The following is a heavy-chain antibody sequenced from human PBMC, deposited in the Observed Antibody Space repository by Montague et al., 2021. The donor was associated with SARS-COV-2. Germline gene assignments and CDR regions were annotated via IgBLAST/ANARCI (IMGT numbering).Heavy chain of an antibody. J-gene: IGHJ4*02. V-gene: IGHV2-70*11. CDR3: AREYSSGVYFDY. D-gene: IGHD6-19*01. Sequence: PALVKPTQTITLTCTFSGFSLSTSGICVSWIRQPPGKALEWLARXDWXYEKYYSTSLKTRLTISKDTSKNQVVLTMTNMDPVDTATYYCAREYSSGVYFDYWGQGTLVTVSS. CDR2: XDWXYEK. CDR1: GFSLSTSGIC.